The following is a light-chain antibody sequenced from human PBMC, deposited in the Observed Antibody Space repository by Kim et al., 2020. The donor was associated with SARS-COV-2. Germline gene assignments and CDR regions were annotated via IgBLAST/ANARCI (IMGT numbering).Light chain of an antibody. J-gene: IGKJ1*01. Sequence: VSPGERATLSCRASQSVSSNLAWYQQKPGQAPRLLIYGTSTRATGIPARFSGSGSGTEFTLIISSLQSEDFAVYYCQQYNSWPRTFGQGTKVDIK. V-gene: IGKV3-15*01. CDR2: GTS. CDR3: QQYNSWPRT. CDR1: QSVSSN.